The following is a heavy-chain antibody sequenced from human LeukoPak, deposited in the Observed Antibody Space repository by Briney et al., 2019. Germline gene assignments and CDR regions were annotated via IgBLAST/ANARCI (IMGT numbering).Heavy chain of an antibody. V-gene: IGHV1-2*02. D-gene: IGHD3-3*01. J-gene: IGHJ6*02. CDR1: GYTFTGYY. CDR3: ARGYDPPPYYYYYGMDV. CDR2: INPNSGGT. Sequence: ASVTVSCKASGYTFTGYYMNWVRQARGQGLEWMGWINPNSGGTNYAQKFQGRVTMTRDTSISTAYMELSRPRSDDTAVYYCARGYDPPPYYYYYGMDVWGQGTTVTVSS.